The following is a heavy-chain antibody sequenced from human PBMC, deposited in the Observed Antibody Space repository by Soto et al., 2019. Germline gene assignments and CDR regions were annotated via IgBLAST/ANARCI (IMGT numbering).Heavy chain of an antibody. D-gene: IGHD2-15*01. J-gene: IGHJ4*02. CDR1: GGTFNTYT. V-gene: IGHV1-69*01. Sequence: QVHLVQSGSEVKNPGSSVTVSCKASGGTFNTYTFSCVRQAPGQGLEWMGSILPIMGSVNYAHDFRGRLSITADPSTTTAYMELTSLTSHDTAIYYCARIPRYSYTTSDPLDNWGQGTLVTVSS. CDR2: ILPIMGSV. CDR3: ARIPRYSYTTSDPLDN.